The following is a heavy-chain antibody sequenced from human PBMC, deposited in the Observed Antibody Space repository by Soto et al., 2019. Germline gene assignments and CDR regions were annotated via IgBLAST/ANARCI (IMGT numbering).Heavy chain of an antibody. Sequence: QVQLVQSGAEVKKPGSSVKVSCKASGGTFSSYTISWVRQAPGQGLEWMGRIIPILGIANYAQKFQGRVTITADKSTSTAYMELSSLRSEDTAVYYCARSEKYCSSTSCLIPYYYYYYMDVSGKGTTVTVSS. J-gene: IGHJ6*03. V-gene: IGHV1-69*02. CDR2: IIPILGIA. D-gene: IGHD2-2*01. CDR1: GGTFSSYT. CDR3: ARSEKYCSSTSCLIPYYYYYYMDV.